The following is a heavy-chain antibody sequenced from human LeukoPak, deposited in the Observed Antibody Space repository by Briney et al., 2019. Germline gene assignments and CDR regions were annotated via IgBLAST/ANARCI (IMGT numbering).Heavy chain of an antibody. V-gene: IGHV3-66*01. CDR1: GFTVSSNY. CDR2: IYSGGST. J-gene: IGHJ6*02. CDR3: ARDPGDHYYYGMDV. Sequence: PGGSLRLSCAASGFTVSSNYMSWVRQAPGKGLEWVSVIYSGGSTYYADSVRGRFTISRDNSKNTLYPQMNRLRAADTAVYYCARDPGDHYYYGMDVWGQGTTVTVSS. D-gene: IGHD2-21*02.